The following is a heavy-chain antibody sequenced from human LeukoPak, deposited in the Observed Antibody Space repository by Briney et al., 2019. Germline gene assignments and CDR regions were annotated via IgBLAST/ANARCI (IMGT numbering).Heavy chain of an antibody. V-gene: IGHV4-59*01. CDR3: ARDLGGIYFDY. D-gene: IGHD1-26*01. Sequence: SETLSLTCTVSDASISGYYWSWIRQPPGKGLEWIGSVHFSGSTNYNPSLRSRVTISVDTSKNQLSLKLSSVTAADTAVYYCARDLGGIYFDYWGQGTLVTVSS. CDR2: VHFSGST. CDR1: DASISGYY. J-gene: IGHJ4*02.